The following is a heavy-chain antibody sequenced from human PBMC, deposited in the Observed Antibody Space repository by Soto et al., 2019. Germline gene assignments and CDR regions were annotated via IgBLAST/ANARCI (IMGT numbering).Heavy chain of an antibody. CDR3: ARDYSGGLYGMDA. V-gene: IGHV3-30-3*01. J-gene: IGHJ6*02. CDR2: ISYDGDNK. CDR1: GFTFSSYA. Sequence: PGGSLRLSCAASGFTFSSYAMHWVRQAPGKGLEWVAVISYDGDNKYYADSVKGRFTISRDDSKNTLYLQMNSLRGEDTAVYYCARDYSGGLYGMDAWGQGTRVTVSS. D-gene: IGHD1-26*01.